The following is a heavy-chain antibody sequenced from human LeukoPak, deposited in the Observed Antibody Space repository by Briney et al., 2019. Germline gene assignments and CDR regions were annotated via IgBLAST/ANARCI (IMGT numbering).Heavy chain of an antibody. D-gene: IGHD3-22*01. V-gene: IGHV3-48*01. CDR2: ISSSSSTI. CDR1: GFTFSSYS. CDR3: ARDGYGSSGYYLDY. Sequence: GGSLRLSCAASGFTFSSYSMNWVRQAPGKGLEWVSYISSSSSTIYYADSVKGRFTISRDNAKNSLYLQMNSLRAEDTAVYYCARDGYGSSGYYLDYWGQGTLVTVSS. J-gene: IGHJ4*02.